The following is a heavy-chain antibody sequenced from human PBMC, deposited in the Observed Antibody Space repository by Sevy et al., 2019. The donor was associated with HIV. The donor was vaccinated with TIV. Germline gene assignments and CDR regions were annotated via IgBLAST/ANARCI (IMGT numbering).Heavy chain of an antibody. D-gene: IGHD3-22*01. CDR3: ARTYLYDSGGPTGDFIY. CDR1: GFSFGSFA. CDR2: ISYDGSNK. J-gene: IGHJ4*02. Sequence: GGSLRLSCAASGFSFGSFAMHWVRQAPGKGLEWVAVISYDGSNKYYADSVEGRFTISRDDSKNTLFLQMSSLRAEDTALYYCARTYLYDSGGPTGDFIYWGQGTQVTVSS. V-gene: IGHV3-30-3*01.